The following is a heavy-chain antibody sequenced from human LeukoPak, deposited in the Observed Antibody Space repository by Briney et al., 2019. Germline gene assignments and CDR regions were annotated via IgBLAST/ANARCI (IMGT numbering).Heavy chain of an antibody. CDR2: IYHSGST. V-gene: IGHV4-38-2*01. J-gene: IGHJ5*02. CDR3: ARPIQTYYDFWSGRGAHDWFDP. CDR1: GYSISSGYY. Sequence: SETLSLTCAVSGYSISSGYYWGWIRQPPGKGLEWIGSIYHSGSTYYNPSLKSRVTISVDPSKNHFSLKLSSVPAADPAVYYCARPIQTYYDFWSGRGAHDWFDPWGQGTLVTVSS. D-gene: IGHD3-3*01.